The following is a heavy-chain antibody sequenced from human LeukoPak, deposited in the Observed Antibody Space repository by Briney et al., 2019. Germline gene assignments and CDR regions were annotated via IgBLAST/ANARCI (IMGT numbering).Heavy chain of an antibody. D-gene: IGHD2-2*02. V-gene: IGHV3-21*01. CDR1: GFTVISNY. J-gene: IGHJ3*02. CDR3: ARDPIPHI. Sequence: RGSLRLSCAASGFTVISNYMSWVRQAPGKGLEWVSSISSSSSYIYYADSVKGRFIISRDNAKNSLYLQMNSLRAEDTAVYYCARDPIPHIWGQGTMVTVSS. CDR2: ISSSSSYI.